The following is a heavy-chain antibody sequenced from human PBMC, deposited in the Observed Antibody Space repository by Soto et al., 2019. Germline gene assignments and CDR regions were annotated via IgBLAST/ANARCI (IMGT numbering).Heavy chain of an antibody. D-gene: IGHD1-26*01. Sequence: PSETLSLTCAVSGGSISSSNWWSWVRQPPGKGLEWIGEIYHSGSTNYNPSLKSRVTISVDKSKNQFSLKLSSVTAADTAVYYCARLGETTCYYYGMDVWGQGTTVTVSS. V-gene: IGHV4-4*02. CDR3: ARLGETTCYYYGMDV. CDR1: GGSISSSNW. J-gene: IGHJ6*02. CDR2: IYHSGST.